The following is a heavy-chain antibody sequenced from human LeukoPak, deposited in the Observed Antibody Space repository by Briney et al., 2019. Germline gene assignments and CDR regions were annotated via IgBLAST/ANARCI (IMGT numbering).Heavy chain of an antibody. CDR1: GESLSKYY. V-gene: IGHV4-34*01. CDR3: ASSVGSTDY. CDR2: INHRGST. Sequence: SETLSLTCAVYGESLSKYYWTWIRQSPGKGLEWIGEINHRGSTNLNPSLKSRVTLSVDTSKHQFSLKLTSVTAADAAVYYCASSVGSTDYWGQGTLVTVSS. J-gene: IGHJ4*02. D-gene: IGHD1-26*01.